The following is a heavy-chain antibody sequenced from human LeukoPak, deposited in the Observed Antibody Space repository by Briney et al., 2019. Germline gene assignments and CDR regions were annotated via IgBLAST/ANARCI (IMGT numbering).Heavy chain of an antibody. CDR2: IGSGGDST. Sequence: GGSLRLSCAASGFTFNNYAMSWVRQAPGKGLEWVSAIGSGGDSTYYAGSVKGRFTVSRDNSKNTLYLQMNSLRAEDTAVYYCAWDDFWSGYYIWGQGTLVTVSS. V-gene: IGHV3-23*01. D-gene: IGHD3-3*01. CDR1: GFTFNNYA. J-gene: IGHJ4*02. CDR3: AWDDFWSGYYI.